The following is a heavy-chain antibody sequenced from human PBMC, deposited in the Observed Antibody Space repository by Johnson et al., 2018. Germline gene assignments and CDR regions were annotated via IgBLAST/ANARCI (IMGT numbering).Heavy chain of an antibody. CDR3: ARDGGMGNAPAY. CDR1: GFRFRDYG. V-gene: IGHV3-33*01. J-gene: IGHJ4*02. D-gene: IGHD1-1*01. CDR2: IWDDGSEK. Sequence: QVQLVQSGGGVVQPGRSLRLSCAASGFRFRDYGMHWVRQAPGKGLEWVAVIWDDGSEKYYADSVKGRFTTSRDNSKNTLFLQMNSLGVEDTAVYYCARDGGMGNAPAYWGQGTLVTVSS.